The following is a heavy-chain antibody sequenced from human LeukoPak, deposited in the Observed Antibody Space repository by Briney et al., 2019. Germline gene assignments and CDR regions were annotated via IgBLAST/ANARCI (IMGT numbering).Heavy chain of an antibody. J-gene: IGHJ4*02. CDR3: ARDNIDTGSNYLAA. CDR2: ISYDGSNK. V-gene: IGHV3-30*03. Sequence: PGGSLRLSCAASGFTFSSYGMHWVRQAPGKGLEWVAVISYDGSNKYYADSVKGRFTISRDNSKNTLYLQMNSLRAEDTAVYYCARDNIDTGSNYLAAWGQGTLVTVSS. D-gene: IGHD2/OR15-2a*01. CDR1: GFTFSSYG.